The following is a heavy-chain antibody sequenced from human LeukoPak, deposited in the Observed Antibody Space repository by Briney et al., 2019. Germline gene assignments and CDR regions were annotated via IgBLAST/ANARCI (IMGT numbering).Heavy chain of an antibody. J-gene: IGHJ6*03. D-gene: IGHD2-21*02. V-gene: IGHV4-34*08. CDR2: INHSGSS. Sequence: PGGSLRLSCAASGFTFNNYPMSWIRQSPGKGLEWIGEINHSGSSSYNPSLKSRIMISVDMSKNQFSLKVRSVTAADTAVYYCARSHCGGDCYSSRWQILYGYYYYYMDVWGTGTTVTVSS. CDR3: ARSHCGGDCYSSRWQILYGYYYYYMDV. CDR1: GFTFNNYP.